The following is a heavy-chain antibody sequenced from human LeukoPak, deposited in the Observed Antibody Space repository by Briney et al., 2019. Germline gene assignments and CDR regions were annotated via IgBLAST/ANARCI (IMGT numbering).Heavy chain of an antibody. V-gene: IGHV4-34*01. CDR2: INHSGST. CDR1: GGSFSGYY. Sequence: SETLSLTCAVYGGSFSGYYWSWIRQPPGKGLEWIGEINHSGSTNYNPSLKSRVTISVDTSKNQFSLKLSSVTAAVTAVYYCARRPHSGRGYYYYYYMDVWGKGTTVTISS. J-gene: IGHJ6*03. D-gene: IGHD3-10*01. CDR3: ARRPHSGRGYYYYYYMDV.